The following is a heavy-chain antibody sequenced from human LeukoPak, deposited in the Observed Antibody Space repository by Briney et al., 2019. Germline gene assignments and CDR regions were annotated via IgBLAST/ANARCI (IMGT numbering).Heavy chain of an antibody. CDR2: IYYSGST. CDR1: GGSISSYY. CDR3: ARSPGYSSGWYGGKRTGYFDY. D-gene: IGHD6-19*01. J-gene: IGHJ4*02. V-gene: IGHV4-59*01. Sequence: SETLSLTCTVSGGSISSYYWSWIRQPPGKGLEWIGYIYYSGSTNYNPSLKSRVTTSVDTSKNQFSLKLSFVTAADTAVYYCARSPGYSSGWYGGKRTGYFDYRGQGTLVTVSS.